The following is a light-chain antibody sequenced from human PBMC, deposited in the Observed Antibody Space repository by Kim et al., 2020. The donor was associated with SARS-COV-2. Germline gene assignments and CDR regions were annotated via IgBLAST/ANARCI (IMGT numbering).Light chain of an antibody. V-gene: IGKV1-27*01. CDR1: QEFANS. Sequence: ASVGDRVTITCQASQEFANSLAWYQQKPGKVPQVLIYAASTLQSGVPSRFSGSGSGTEFTLTIGGLQTEDVATYYCQKYNSAPWTFGPGTKVDIK. CDR3: QKYNSAPWT. CDR2: AAS. J-gene: IGKJ1*01.